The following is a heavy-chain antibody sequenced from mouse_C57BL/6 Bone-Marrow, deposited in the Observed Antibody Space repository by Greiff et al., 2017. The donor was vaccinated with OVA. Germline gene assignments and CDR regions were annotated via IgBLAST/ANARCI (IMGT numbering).Heavy chain of an antibody. D-gene: IGHD2-2*01. CDR2: IYPGSGNI. CDR3: ARSERLRDYFDY. Sequence: VKLMESGAELVKPGASVKLSCKASGYTFTDYYISWVKQRPGQGLEWIARIYPGSGNIYYNEKFKGKATLTAEKSSSTAYMQLSSLTSDDSAVYFCARSERLRDYFDYWGRGTTLTVSS. J-gene: IGHJ2*01. CDR1: GYTFTDYY. V-gene: IGHV1-76*01.